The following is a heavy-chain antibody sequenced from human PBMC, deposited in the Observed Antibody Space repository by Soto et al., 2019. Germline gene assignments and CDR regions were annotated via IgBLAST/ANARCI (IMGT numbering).Heavy chain of an antibody. CDR3: ANPISAGYAFDI. Sequence: GASVKVSCKVSGYTPTEFFMHWGRQAPGKRLEWMGGFDPEDGETIYAQKFQGRVTMTEDTSTDTAYMELSSLRSEDTAVYYCANPISAGYAFDIWGQGTMVTVSS. CDR2: FDPEDGET. V-gene: IGHV1-24*01. CDR1: GYTPTEFF. D-gene: IGHD3-10*01. J-gene: IGHJ3*02.